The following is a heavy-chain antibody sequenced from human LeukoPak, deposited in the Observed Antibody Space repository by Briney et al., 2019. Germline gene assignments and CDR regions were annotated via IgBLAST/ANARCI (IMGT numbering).Heavy chain of an antibody. CDR2: INPSGGST. CDR3: ASRGSRDYYYYGMDV. V-gene: IGHV1-46*01. J-gene: IGHJ6*02. D-gene: IGHD3-10*01. Sequence: ASVKVSCKASGHTFTSYYMHSVRQAPGQGLEWMGVINPSGGSTSYAQKIQGRVTMTRDTSTSTVYMELSSLRSEDTAVYYCASRGSRDYYYYGMDVWGQGTTVTVSS. CDR1: GHTFTSYY.